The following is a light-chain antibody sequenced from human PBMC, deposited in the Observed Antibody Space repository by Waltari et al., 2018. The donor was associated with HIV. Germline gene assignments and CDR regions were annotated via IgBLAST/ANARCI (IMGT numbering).Light chain of an antibody. CDR3: QRYNNWPPAWT. Sequence: EIVMTQSPATLSVSAGERVTLSCRASQSVNSNLAWYQQKPGQAPRLLIYGASTRAAGIPARFSGSGSGTEFTLTISSLQSEDFAVYYCQRYNNWPPAWTFDQGTKVEIK. J-gene: IGKJ1*01. CDR2: GAS. CDR1: QSVNSN. V-gene: IGKV3-15*01.